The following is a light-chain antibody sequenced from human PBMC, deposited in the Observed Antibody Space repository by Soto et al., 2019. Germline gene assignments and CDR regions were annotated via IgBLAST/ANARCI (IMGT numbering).Light chain of an antibody. Sequence: QSVLTQPRSVSGSPGQSVTISCTGTSSDVGGYNHVSWYQQHPGNAPKLMFYDVTKRPSGVPDRFSGSKSGNTASLTISGLPAEDEADYYCCSYAGSYTWVFGGGTQLTVL. CDR1: SSDVGGYNH. V-gene: IGLV2-11*01. J-gene: IGLJ7*01. CDR3: CSYAGSYTWV. CDR2: DVT.